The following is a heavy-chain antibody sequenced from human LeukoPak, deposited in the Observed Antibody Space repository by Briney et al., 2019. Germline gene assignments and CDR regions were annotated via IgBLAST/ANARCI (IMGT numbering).Heavy chain of an antibody. CDR1: GFTFDDYA. CDR3: AKGGHSGSYYYYYYMDV. D-gene: IGHD1-26*01. CDR2: ISWNSGSI. V-gene: IGHV3-9*01. J-gene: IGHJ6*03. Sequence: GGSLRLSCAASGFTFDDYAMHWVRQAPGKGLEWVSGISWNSGSIGYADSVKGRFTISRDNAKNSLYLQMNSLRAEDTALYYCAKGGHSGSYYYYYYMDVWGKGTTVTVSS.